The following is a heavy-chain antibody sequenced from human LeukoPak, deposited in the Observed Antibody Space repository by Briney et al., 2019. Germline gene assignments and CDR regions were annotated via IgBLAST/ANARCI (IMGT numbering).Heavy chain of an antibody. Sequence: PGGSLRLSCAASGFTFSTYGMHWVRQAPGKGLEWVAFIWSDGSNKYYADSVKGRFTISRDNSKNTLYLQMNSLRAEDTAVYYCASPYYYASGSFDVWGQGTLVTVSS. CDR2: IWSDGSNK. D-gene: IGHD3-10*01. J-gene: IGHJ4*02. V-gene: IGHV3-33*01. CDR1: GFTFSTYG. CDR3: ASPYYYASGSFDV.